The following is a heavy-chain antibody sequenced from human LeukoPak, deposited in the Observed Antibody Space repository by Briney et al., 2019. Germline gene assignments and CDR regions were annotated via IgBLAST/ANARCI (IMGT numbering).Heavy chain of an antibody. Sequence: GGSLRLSCAASGFTLSRYGMHWVRQAPGKGLEGVEFLRYDGSSKDYADSVKGRFTISRDNSKNTLYLQMNSLRAEDTAVYYWAKDRGPYYYGSGSPYYFDYWGQGTLVTVAS. J-gene: IGHJ4*02. V-gene: IGHV3-30*02. CDR1: GFTLSRYG. D-gene: IGHD3-10*01. CDR3: AKDRGPYYYGSGSPYYFDY. CDR2: LRYDGSSK.